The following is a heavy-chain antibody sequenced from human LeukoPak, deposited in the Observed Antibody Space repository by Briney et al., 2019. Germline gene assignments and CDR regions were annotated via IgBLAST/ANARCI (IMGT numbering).Heavy chain of an antibody. CDR3: ARDPAPLGY. CDR2: ISSSGSTI. J-gene: IGHJ4*02. V-gene: IGHV3-48*03. Sequence: GGSLRLSCAASRFTFSSYEMNWVRQAPGKGLEWVSYISSSGSTIYYADSVKGRFTISRDNAKNSLYLQMNSLRAEDTAVYYCARDPAPLGYWGQGTLVTVSS. CDR1: RFTFSSYE. D-gene: IGHD2-2*01.